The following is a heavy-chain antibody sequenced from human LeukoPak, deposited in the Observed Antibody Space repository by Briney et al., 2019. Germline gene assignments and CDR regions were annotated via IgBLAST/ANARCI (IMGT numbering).Heavy chain of an antibody. Sequence: PGGFLRLSCAASGFTFSSYAMHWVRQAPGKGLEWVAVISYDGSNKYYADSVKGRFTISRDNSKNTLYLQMNSLRAEDTSVCYCAREHSSGYPTYYYYGMDVWGQGTTVTVSS. CDR2: ISYDGSNK. J-gene: IGHJ6*02. CDR3: AREHSSGYPTYYYYGMDV. D-gene: IGHD3-22*01. V-gene: IGHV3-30*04. CDR1: GFTFSSYA.